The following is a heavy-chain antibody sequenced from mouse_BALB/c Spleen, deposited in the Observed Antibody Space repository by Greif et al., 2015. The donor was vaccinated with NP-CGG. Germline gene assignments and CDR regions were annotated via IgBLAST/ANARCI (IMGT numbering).Heavy chain of an antibody. J-gene: IGHJ4*01. CDR1: GYTFTSYW. D-gene: IGHD1-1*01. CDR3: ASDYYGSSYAMDY. Sequence: QVQLKQSGAELAKPGASVKMSCKASGYTFTSYWMHWVKQRPGQGLEWIGYINPSTGYTEYNQKFKDKATLTADKSSSTAYMQLSSLTSEDSAVYYCASDYYGSSYAMDYWGQGTSVTVSS. CDR2: INPSTGYT. V-gene: IGHV1-7*01.